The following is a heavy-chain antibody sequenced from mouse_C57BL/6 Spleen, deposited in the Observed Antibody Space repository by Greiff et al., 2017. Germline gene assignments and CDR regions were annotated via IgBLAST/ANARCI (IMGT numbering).Heavy chain of an antibody. CDR1: GYTFTSYW. J-gene: IGHJ1*03. CDR3: AIHYYGSSHWYFDV. V-gene: IGHV1-55*01. CDR2: IYPGSGST. Sequence: QVQLQQPGAELVKPGASVKMSCKASGYTFTSYWITWVKQRPGQGLEWIGDIYPGSGSTNYNEKFKSKATLTVDKSSSTAYMQLSSLTSEDSAVYYCAIHYYGSSHWYFDVWGTGTTVTVSS. D-gene: IGHD1-1*01.